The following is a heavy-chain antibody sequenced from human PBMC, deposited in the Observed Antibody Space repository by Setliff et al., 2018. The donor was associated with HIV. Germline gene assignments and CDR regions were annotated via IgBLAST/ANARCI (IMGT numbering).Heavy chain of an antibody. Sequence: PSETLSLTCTVSDDFITSYYWSWIRQPPGKGLEWIGYIYYSGSTNYNPSLTSRVTISLDMSTSQFSLRLSSVTAADTAVYYCARAVYYFDFWGQGTLVTVSS. CDR1: DDFITSYY. J-gene: IGHJ4*02. D-gene: IGHD1-20*01. CDR2: IYYSGST. CDR3: ARAVYYFDF. V-gene: IGHV4-59*01.